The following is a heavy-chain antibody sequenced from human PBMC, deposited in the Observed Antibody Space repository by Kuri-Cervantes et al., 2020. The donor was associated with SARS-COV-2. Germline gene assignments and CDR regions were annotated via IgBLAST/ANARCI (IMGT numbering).Heavy chain of an antibody. Sequence: GESLKISCAASGFTFSSYAMSWVRQAPGKGLGWVSSIRSNSDYKFYADSLKGRFTISRDNAKNSLFLEMTSLTAEDTAVYYCARVQQQLVYDAFDIWGQGTMVTVSS. CDR2: IRSNSDYK. CDR1: GFTFSSYA. D-gene: IGHD6-13*01. CDR3: ARVQQQLVYDAFDI. V-gene: IGHV3-21*01. J-gene: IGHJ3*02.